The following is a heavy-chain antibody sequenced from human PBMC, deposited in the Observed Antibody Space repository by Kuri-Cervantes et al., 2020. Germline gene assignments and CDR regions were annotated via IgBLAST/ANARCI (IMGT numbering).Heavy chain of an antibody. V-gene: IGHV3-30-3*01. CDR3: ARGHGDYLDY. J-gene: IGHJ4*02. CDR1: GFTFSSYA. CDR2: ISYDGSNK. Sequence: GESLKISCAASGFTFSSYAMHWVRQAPGKGLEWVAVISYDGSNKYYADSVKGRFTISRDNAKNSLYLQMNSLRAEDTAVYYCARGHGDYLDYWGQGTLVTVSS. D-gene: IGHD4-17*01.